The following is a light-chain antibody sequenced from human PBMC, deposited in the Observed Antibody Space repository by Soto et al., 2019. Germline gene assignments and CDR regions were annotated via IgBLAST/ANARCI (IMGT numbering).Light chain of an antibody. CDR1: SSDVGGYNS. Sequence: QSVLTQPASVSGSPGQSITISCTGTSSDVGGYNSVSWYQQHPGKAPKLMIYDVSNRPSGVSNRFSGSKSGNTASLTISGLQAEDGADYYCSSYTSRSTVVFGGGTKLTVL. V-gene: IGLV2-14*01. J-gene: IGLJ2*01. CDR3: SSYTSRSTVV. CDR2: DVS.